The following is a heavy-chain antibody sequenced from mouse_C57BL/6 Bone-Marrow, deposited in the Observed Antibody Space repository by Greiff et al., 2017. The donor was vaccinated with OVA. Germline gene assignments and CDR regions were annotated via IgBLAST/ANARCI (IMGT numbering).Heavy chain of an antibody. CDR3: ARSPYYYGSSSSYFDV. V-gene: IGHV1-80*01. D-gene: IGHD1-1*01. CDR1: GYAFSSYW. CDR2: IYPGDGDT. J-gene: IGHJ1*03. Sequence: VQLQQSGAELVKPGASVKISCKASGYAFSSYWMNWVKQRPGKGLEWIGQIYPGDGDTNYNGKFKGKATLTAAKSSSTAYMQLSSLTSEDSAVYFCARSPYYYGSSSSYFDVWGTGTTVTVSS.